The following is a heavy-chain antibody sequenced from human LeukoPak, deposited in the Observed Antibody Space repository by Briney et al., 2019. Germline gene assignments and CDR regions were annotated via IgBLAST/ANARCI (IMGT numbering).Heavy chain of an antibody. CDR1: GYSISSGYF. CDR2: IYHSGST. Sequence: SETLSLTCAVSGYSISSGYFWGWIRQPPGKGLEWIGSIYHSGSTSYNPSLKSRLTISVDTSKNQFSLKPNFVTAADTAMYYCARAVGSGSFQTYYYYMDVWGKGTTVTISS. CDR3: ARAVGSGSFQTYYYYMDV. V-gene: IGHV4-38-2*01. D-gene: IGHD3-10*01. J-gene: IGHJ6*03.